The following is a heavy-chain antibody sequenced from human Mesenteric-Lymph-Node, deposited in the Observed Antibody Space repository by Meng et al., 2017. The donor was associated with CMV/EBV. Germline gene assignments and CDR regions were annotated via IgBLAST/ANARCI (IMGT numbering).Heavy chain of an antibody. CDR1: GFTFSSYE. CDR2: ISNGDGTT. V-gene: IGHV3-48*03. Sequence: GESLKISCAASGFTFSSYEMNWVRQAPGKGLEWVSYISNGDGTTYYADSVKGRFTISRDNAKNSLYLQMNSLRGEDTALYYCAKDMGSHYYYGMDVWGQGTTVTVSS. D-gene: IGHD3-10*01. CDR3: AKDMGSHYYYGMDV. J-gene: IGHJ6*02.